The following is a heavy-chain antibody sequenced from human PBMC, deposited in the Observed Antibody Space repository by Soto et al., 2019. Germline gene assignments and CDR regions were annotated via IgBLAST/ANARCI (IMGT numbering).Heavy chain of an antibody. D-gene: IGHD3-10*01. CDR3: AREYYYGSGSYFDFGVRQHHLYGMGV. CDR1: GYTFTGYY. Sequence: QVQLVQSGAEVKKPGASVKVSCKASGYTFTGYYMHWVRQAPAQGLEWMGWINTNSGGTNYAQKFQGWVNMPRDTSNNTACMDLSRLRDDDTAVYYCAREYYYGSGSYFDFGVRQHHLYGMGVWGQGTTVTVFS. CDR2: INTNSGGT. V-gene: IGHV1-2*04. J-gene: IGHJ6*02.